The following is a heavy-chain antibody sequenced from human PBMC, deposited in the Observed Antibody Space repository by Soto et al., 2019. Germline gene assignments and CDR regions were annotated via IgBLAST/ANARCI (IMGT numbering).Heavy chain of an antibody. CDR2: ITYDGRNK. CDR1: GFTFSSYA. D-gene: IGHD6-13*01. J-gene: IGHJ4*01. CDR3: ARDPQPAWYLAPRPYDY. V-gene: IGHV3-30*04. Sequence: GGSLRLSCAASGFTFSSYAMHWVRQAPGKGLEWVAVITYDGRNKYYADSVKGRFTISRDNSKNTLYLQMNSLRAEDTAVFYWARDPQPAWYLAPRPYDYWGQGTLVTVSS.